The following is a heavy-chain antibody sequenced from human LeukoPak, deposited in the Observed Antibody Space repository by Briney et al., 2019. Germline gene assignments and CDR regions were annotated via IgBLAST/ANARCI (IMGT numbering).Heavy chain of an antibody. CDR1: GFTFSSYG. CDR3: AREGKITMIVDY. D-gene: IGHD3-22*01. J-gene: IGHJ4*02. CDR2: IWYDGSNE. V-gene: IGHV3-33*01. Sequence: GGSLRLSCAASGFTFSSYGMHWVRQAPGKGLEWVAVIWYDGSNEYYADSVKGRFTISRDNSKNTLYLQMNSLRAEDTAVYYCAREGKITMIVDYWGQGTLVTVSS.